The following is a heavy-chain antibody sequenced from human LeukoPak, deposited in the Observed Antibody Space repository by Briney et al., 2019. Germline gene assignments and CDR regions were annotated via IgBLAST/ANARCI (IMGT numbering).Heavy chain of an antibody. CDR3: ARGFEYSSSSAAYWFDP. Sequence: SETLSPTCAVYGGSFSGYYWSWIRQPPGKGLEWIGEINHSGSTNYNPSLKSRVTISVDTSKNQFSLKLSSVTAADTAVYYCARGFEYSSSSAAYWFDPWGQGTLVTVSS. V-gene: IGHV4-34*01. J-gene: IGHJ5*02. CDR2: INHSGST. CDR1: GGSFSGYY. D-gene: IGHD6-6*01.